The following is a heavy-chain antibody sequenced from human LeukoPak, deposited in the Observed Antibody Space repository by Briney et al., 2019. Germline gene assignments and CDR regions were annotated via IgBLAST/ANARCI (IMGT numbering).Heavy chain of an antibody. J-gene: IGHJ4*02. CDR2: IHHSGGT. CDR1: GGSVSSSY. D-gene: IGHD5-12*01. Sequence: SETLSLTCTVSGGSVSSSYWSWIRQPPGKGLEWFGYIHHSGGTNYNTSLKSRAAISVETCKNKFSLKLRSVTAADTAVHYCARDGASGVDIVAHTFDYWGQGTLVTVSS. V-gene: IGHV4-59*02. CDR3: ARDGASGVDIVAHTFDY.